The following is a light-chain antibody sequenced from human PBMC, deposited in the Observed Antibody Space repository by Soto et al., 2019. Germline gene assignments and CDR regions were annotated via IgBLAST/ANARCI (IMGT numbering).Light chain of an antibody. V-gene: IGKV1-39*01. J-gene: IGKJ1*01. CDR2: AAS. CDR1: QSIANF. CDR3: QQSYSTAWT. Sequence: DIQVTQSPSSLSASIGDRVTITCRTSQSIANFFNWYQQKLGKAPRLLIYAASTLQRGVLSRFSGSGSGTDFTLTISSLQPEDSATYYCQQSYSTAWTFGQGTKVDIK.